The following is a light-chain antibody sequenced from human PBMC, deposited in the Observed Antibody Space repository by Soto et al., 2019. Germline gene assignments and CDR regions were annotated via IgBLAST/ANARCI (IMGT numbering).Light chain of an antibody. CDR3: LQHKSWPFT. V-gene: IGKV3-15*01. CDR1: QSVSSS. CDR2: AAS. J-gene: IGKJ2*01. Sequence: EIVMTQSPATLSVSPGERATLSCRASQSVSSSLAWFQQKPGQAPRLLIYAASARATGIAARLSGSGSGTAFTLTISSLQSEDFAVYYCLQHKSWPFTFGQGTKLEIK.